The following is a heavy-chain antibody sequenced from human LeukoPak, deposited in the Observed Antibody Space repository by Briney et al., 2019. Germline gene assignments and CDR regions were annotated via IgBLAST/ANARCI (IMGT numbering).Heavy chain of an antibody. V-gene: IGHV1-69*02. CDR1: GGTFSSYT. Sequence: ASVKVSCKASGGTFSSYTISRVRQAPGQGLEWMGRIIPILGIANYAQKFQGRVTITADKSTSTAYMELSSLRSEDTAVYYCATRIAVAGDRAFDIWGQGTMVTVSS. D-gene: IGHD6-19*01. CDR3: ATRIAVAGDRAFDI. J-gene: IGHJ3*02. CDR2: IIPILGIA.